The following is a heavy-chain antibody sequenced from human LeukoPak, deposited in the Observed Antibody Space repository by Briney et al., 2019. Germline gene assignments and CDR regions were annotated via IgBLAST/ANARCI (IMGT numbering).Heavy chain of an antibody. V-gene: IGHV3-23*01. J-gene: IGHJ5*02. CDR1: GFTFSSYA. CDR3: CGSWYKWFDP. CDR2: ITSSAGTT. Sequence: PGGSLRLSCAASGFTFSSYAMSWVRQAPGRGLEWVAGITSSAGTTYYADSVKGRFTISRDNAKNSLYLQMNSLRAEDTAVYYCCGSWYKWFDPWGQGTLVTVSS. D-gene: IGHD6-13*01.